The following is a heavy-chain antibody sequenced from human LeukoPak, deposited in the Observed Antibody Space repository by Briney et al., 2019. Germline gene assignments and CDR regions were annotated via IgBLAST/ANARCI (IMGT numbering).Heavy chain of an antibody. CDR3: ARDPHIAANYYFDY. Sequence: ASVKVSCNASGYTFTGYYMHWVRQAPGQGLEWMGWINPNSGGTNYAQKFQGRVTMTRDTSISTAYMELSRLRSDDTAVYYCARDPHIAANYYFDYWGQGTLVTVSS. J-gene: IGHJ4*02. CDR1: GYTFTGYY. CDR2: INPNSGGT. D-gene: IGHD2-15*01. V-gene: IGHV1-2*02.